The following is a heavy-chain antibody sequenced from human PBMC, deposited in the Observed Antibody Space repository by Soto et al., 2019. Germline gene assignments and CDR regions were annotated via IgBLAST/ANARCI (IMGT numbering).Heavy chain of an antibody. D-gene: IGHD1-26*01. CDR2: TRNKVDSYTT. Sequence: LRLSCAASGFTFSDHYMEWVRQAPGKGLEWVGRTRNKVDSYTTEYAASVRGRFTISRDDSKTSLYLQMNSLKTEDTALYYCATGTVGAMDYWGQGTLVTVSS. J-gene: IGHJ4*02. CDR1: GFTFSDHY. CDR3: ATGTVGAMDY. V-gene: IGHV3-72*01.